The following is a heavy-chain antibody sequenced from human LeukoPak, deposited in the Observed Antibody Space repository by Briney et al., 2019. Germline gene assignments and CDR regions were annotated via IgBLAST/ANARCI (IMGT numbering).Heavy chain of an antibody. J-gene: IGHJ6*02. CDR3: ARNNGMDV. CDR2: VNRDGSET. V-gene: IGHV3-7*03. CDR1: GFALSSHW. Sequence: GGSLRLSCAASGFALSSHWMTWVRQVPGRGPEWVANVNRDGSETYYLDSVKGRFTISKDNAKNSLYLQMNSLRAEDTALYHCARNNGMDVWGQGTTVIVTS.